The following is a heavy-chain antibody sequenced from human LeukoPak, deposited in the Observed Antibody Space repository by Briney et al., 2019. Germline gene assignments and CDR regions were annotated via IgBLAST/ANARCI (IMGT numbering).Heavy chain of an antibody. V-gene: IGHV3-33*06. CDR1: GFTFSNYG. Sequence: GRSLRLSCAASGFTFSNYGMHWVRQAPGKGLEWVAVILYDGNNKNYADSVKGRFTISRDNSKNTLYLQMNSLRAEDTAVYYCAKVGGIVVVPAASLDAFDIWGQGTMVTVSS. D-gene: IGHD2-2*01. CDR2: ILYDGNNK. CDR3: AKVGGIVVVPAASLDAFDI. J-gene: IGHJ3*02.